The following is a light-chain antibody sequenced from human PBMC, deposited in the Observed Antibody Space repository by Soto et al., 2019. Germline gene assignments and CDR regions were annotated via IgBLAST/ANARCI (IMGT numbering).Light chain of an antibody. CDR3: QQRYSWPT. CDR2: DAS. Sequence: EIVLTQSPATLSLSPGERATLSCRASQSVSRYLAWYQQKPGQAPRLLIYDASNRATDIPARFSGSGSGTDFTLTISSLEPEDFAVYYCQQRYSWPTFGQGTKVDIK. J-gene: IGKJ1*01. CDR1: QSVSRY. V-gene: IGKV3-11*01.